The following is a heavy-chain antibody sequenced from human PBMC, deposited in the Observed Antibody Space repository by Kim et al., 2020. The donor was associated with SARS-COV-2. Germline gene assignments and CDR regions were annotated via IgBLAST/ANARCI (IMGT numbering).Heavy chain of an antibody. CDR2: ST. Sequence: STSYAQKFQGRVTMTRDTSTSTVYMELSSLRSEDTAVYYCARDNHDYPDYWGQGTLVTVSS. J-gene: IGHJ4*02. D-gene: IGHD4-17*01. V-gene: IGHV1-46*01. CDR3: ARDNHDYPDY.